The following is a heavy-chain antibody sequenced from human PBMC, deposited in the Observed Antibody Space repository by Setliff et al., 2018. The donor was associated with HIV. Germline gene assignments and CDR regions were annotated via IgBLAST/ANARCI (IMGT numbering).Heavy chain of an antibody. Sequence: GGSLRLSCAVSGFTLRSSWMHWVRQSPGKGLVWVSRINTDGTVITSADSVKGRFTISRDTAKNTLYLQMNSLRAEDTAVYYCARVKLGSYYYNGMDVWGQGTTVTVSS. V-gene: IGHV3-74*01. CDR1: GFTLRSSW. CDR3: ARVKLGSYYYNGMDV. D-gene: IGHD1-26*01. CDR2: INTDGTVI. J-gene: IGHJ6*02.